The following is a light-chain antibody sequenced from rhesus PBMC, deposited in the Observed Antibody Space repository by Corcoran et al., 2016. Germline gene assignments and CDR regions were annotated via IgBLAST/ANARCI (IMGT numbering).Light chain of an antibody. V-gene: IGLV2-19*02. CDR1: SSDIGYYDG. Sequence: QAAPTQSPSLSGSAGQSVTIFCTGTSSDIGYYDGVSWYQQHPGKAPKLMIYEVSKRPSGVSDRFSGSKSGNTASLTISGLQAEDGGDYYRSLYGGCGSYIFGAGTRLTV. CDR2: EVS. CDR3: SLYGGCGSYI. J-gene: IGLJ1*01.